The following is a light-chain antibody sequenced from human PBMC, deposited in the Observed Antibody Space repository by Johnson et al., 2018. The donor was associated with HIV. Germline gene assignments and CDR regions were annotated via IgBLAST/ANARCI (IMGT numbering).Light chain of an antibody. Sequence: QSVLTQPPSVSAAPGQKVTISCSGSSSNIGNNYVSWYQQLPGTAPKLLIYENNKRPSGIPARFSDSQSGPSATLAITGLQTWDEADYSCGTWDTSLGAQYVFGSGTKVTVL. CDR2: ENN. CDR1: SSNIGNNY. V-gene: IGLV1-51*02. J-gene: IGLJ1*01. CDR3: GTWDTSLGAQYV.